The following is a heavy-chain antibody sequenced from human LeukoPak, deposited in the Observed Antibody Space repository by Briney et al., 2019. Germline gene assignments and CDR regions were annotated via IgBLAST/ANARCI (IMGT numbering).Heavy chain of an antibody. CDR3: ARDQGALDI. V-gene: IGHV3-7*01. CDR2: IKQDGSEK. J-gene: IGHJ3*02. Sequence: GGSLRLSCAASGFIFRSYWMVWVRQAPGKGLEWVANIKQDGSEKYYVDSVKGRFTISRDNAKNSLYLQMNSQRAEDTAIYYCARDQGALDIWGQGTM. CDR1: GFIFRSYW.